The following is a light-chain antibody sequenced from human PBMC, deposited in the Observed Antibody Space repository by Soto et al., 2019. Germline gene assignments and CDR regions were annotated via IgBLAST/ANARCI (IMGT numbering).Light chain of an antibody. J-gene: IGKJ5*01. CDR3: LQLNSHLVT. CDR1: QGISSD. V-gene: IGKV1-9*01. CDR2: SAS. Sequence: IQLTQSPSSLSASVGDRVTITCRASQGISSDLAWYQQKPGKAPKRLIYSASTLQNGVPSRFSGSGSGTAFTFTISGLQPEDFASYYCLQLNSHLVTFGQVKRLEIK.